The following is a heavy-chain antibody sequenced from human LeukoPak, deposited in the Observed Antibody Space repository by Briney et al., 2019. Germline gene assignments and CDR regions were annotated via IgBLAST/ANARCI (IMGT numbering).Heavy chain of an antibody. CDR2: INHSGST. D-gene: IGHD5-18*01. J-gene: IGHJ6*03. CDR1: GGSFSGYY. V-gene: IGHV4-34*01. CDR3: ASPAMAFIDQERYNYYYYMDV. Sequence: SETLSLTCAVYGGSFSGYYWSWIRQPPGKGLEWIGEINHSGSTNYNPSLKSRVTISVDTSKNQFSLKLSSVTAADTAVYYCASPAMAFIDQERYNYYYYMDVWGKGTTVTVSS.